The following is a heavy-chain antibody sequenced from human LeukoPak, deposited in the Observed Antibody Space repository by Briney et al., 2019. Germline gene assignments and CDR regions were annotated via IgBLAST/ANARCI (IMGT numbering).Heavy chain of an antibody. CDR3: ARGPYCSAGSCYPRDYYYYYMDV. Sequence: GGSLRLSCAASGFTFSSHDMHWVRHPTGKGLEWVSTVGTAGETYYPGSVKGRFTISRENAKNSLYLQMNGLRAGDTAVYYCARGPYCSAGSCYPRDYYYYYMDVWGKGTTVTVSS. CDR2: VGTAGET. D-gene: IGHD2-15*01. J-gene: IGHJ6*03. CDR1: GFTFSSHD. V-gene: IGHV3-13*01.